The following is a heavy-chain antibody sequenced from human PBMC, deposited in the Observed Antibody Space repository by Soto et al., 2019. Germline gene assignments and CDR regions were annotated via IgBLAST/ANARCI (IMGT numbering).Heavy chain of an antibody. Sequence: VTLSLTCTVSGGSISSSSYYWGWIRQPPGKGLEWIGSIYYSGSTYYNPSLKSRVTISVDTSKNQFSLKLSSVTAADTAVYYCASPREYSGYESAFDYWGQGTLVTVSS. CDR2: IYYSGST. CDR3: ASPREYSGYESAFDY. D-gene: IGHD5-12*01. J-gene: IGHJ4*02. CDR1: GGSISSSSYY. V-gene: IGHV4-39*01.